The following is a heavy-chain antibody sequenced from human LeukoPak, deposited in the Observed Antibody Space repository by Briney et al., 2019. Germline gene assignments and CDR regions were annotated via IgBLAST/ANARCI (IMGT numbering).Heavy chain of an antibody. V-gene: IGHV3-48*03. Sequence: QPGGSLRLSCAASGFTFTNFEMNWVRQAPGKGLEWVSYISYSGSTTSYADSVKGRFTISRDNAKNSLYLQMNSLRVEDTAVYYCATLWDPVAGTTQPLLWGQGTLVTVSS. CDR1: GFTFTNFE. J-gene: IGHJ4*02. CDR2: ISYSGSTT. CDR3: ATLWDPVAGTTQPLL. D-gene: IGHD6-19*01.